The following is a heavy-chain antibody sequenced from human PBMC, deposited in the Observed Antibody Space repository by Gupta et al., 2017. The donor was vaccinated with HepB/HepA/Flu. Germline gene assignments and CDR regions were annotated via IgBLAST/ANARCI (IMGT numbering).Heavy chain of an antibody. J-gene: IGHJ4*02. CDR3: ARARGYGSGSYYNSNFDY. D-gene: IGHD3-10*01. CDR1: GGSCSGYY. Sequence: HVQLQQWVAGLLKPWETLSLTCAVCGGSCSGYYWSWSRKATGKGLEWIGEINHSGSTNYNPSLKSRVTISVDTTKNQFSLKLSSVTAADTAVYYCARARGYGSGSYYNSNFDYWGQGTLVTVSS. V-gene: IGHV4-34*01. CDR2: INHSGST.